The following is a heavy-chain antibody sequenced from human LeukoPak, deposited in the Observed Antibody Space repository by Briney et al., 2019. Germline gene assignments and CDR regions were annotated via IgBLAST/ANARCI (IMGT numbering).Heavy chain of an antibody. CDR2: ITGSGGNT. Sequence: PGGSLRLSCAASGFTFSSYAMSWVRQAPGKGLEWVSNITGSGGNTFYAHSVKGRFTLSRDNSKNMLYLQINSLRAEDTAIYYCAKHNSPNWYDYWGQGTLVTVSS. V-gene: IGHV3-23*01. CDR1: GFTFSSYA. D-gene: IGHD1-1*01. CDR3: AKHNSPNWYDY. J-gene: IGHJ4*02.